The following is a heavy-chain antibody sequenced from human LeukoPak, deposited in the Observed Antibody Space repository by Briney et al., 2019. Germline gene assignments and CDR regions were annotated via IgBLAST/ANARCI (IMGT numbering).Heavy chain of an antibody. CDR1: GFTFSDYY. J-gene: IGHJ4*02. CDR2: ISSSGSTI. V-gene: IGHV3-11*01. Sequence: GGSLRLSCAPSGFTFSDYYMSWIRHAPGKGLGWVSYISSSGSTIYYTDSVKGRFSISRDKAKNSLYLQMNSLRAEDTAVYYCARVYNGITIFGVVIMYFNYWGQGTLVTVSS. CDR3: ARVYNGITIFGVVIMYFNY. D-gene: IGHD3-3*01.